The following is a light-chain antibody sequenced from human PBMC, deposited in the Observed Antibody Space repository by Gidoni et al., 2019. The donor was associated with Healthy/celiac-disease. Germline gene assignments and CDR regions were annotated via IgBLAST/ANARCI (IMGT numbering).Light chain of an antibody. CDR3: QSYDSSLSVV. Sequence: QSVLTQPPSVSGAPGQRVTISCTGSSSNIGAGYDEHWYQQLPGTAPKLLIYGNSNRPSGVPDRFSGSKSCTSASLAITGLQAEDEADYYCQSYDSSLSVVFGGGTKLTVL. CDR1: SSNIGAGYD. J-gene: IGLJ2*01. V-gene: IGLV1-40*01. CDR2: GNS.